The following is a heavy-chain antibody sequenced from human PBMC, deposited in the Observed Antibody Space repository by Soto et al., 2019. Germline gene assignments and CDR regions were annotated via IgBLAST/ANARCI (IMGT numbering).Heavy chain of an antibody. V-gene: IGHV3-21*01. D-gene: IGHD4-17*01. CDR1: GFTFSSYS. CDR2: ISSSSSYI. CDR3: ARGVYPQPYGDYLKS. J-gene: IGHJ4*02. Sequence: EVQLVESGGGLVKPGGSLRLSCAASGFTFSSYSMNWVRQAPGKGLEWVSSISSSSSYIYYADSVKGRFTISRDNTKNSLYLQMNSLRAEDTAVYYCARGVYPQPYGDYLKSWGQGTLVTVSS.